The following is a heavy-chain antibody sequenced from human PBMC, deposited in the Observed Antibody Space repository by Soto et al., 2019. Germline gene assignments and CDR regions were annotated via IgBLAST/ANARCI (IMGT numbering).Heavy chain of an antibody. D-gene: IGHD2-2*01. CDR2: IDPIDSHT. CDR1: GYSFTSYW. J-gene: IGHJ6*02. Sequence: SLKISCKGSGYSFTSYWISWVRQMPGKGLEWMGRIDPIDSHTTYSPSFQGHVTISTDKSINTAYLQWSSLKASDTAMYYCARRYCSSATCPRNYYGMDVWGQGTTVTVSS. V-gene: IGHV5-10-1*01. CDR3: ARRYCSSATCPRNYYGMDV.